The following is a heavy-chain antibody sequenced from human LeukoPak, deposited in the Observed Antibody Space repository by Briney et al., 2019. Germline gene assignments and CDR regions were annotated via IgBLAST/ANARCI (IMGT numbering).Heavy chain of an antibody. CDR1: GFSFSNYA. V-gene: IGHV3-23*01. CDR2: ISGSGDST. Sequence: GGSLRLSCAASGFSFSNYAMTWVRQAPGKGLERVSVISGSGDSTYYADSVKGRFTISRDNSKNTLYLQMNSLRAEDTAVYYCTKSVFSGSGWYDYWGQGTLVTGSS. CDR3: TKSVFSGSGWYDY. J-gene: IGHJ4*02. D-gene: IGHD6-19*01.